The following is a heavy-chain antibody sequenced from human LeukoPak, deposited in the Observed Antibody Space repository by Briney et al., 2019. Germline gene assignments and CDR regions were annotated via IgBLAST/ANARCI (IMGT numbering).Heavy chain of an antibody. J-gene: IGHJ3*02. CDR3: ARAVVTSPRSAFDI. V-gene: IGHV1-18*04. Sequence: ASVKVSCKASGYTFTNYYIHWVRQAPGQGLEWMGWISAYNGNTNYAQKLQGRVTMTTDTSTSTAYMELRSLRSDDTAVYYCARAVVTSPRSAFDIWGQGTMVTVSS. D-gene: IGHD4-23*01. CDR1: GYTFTNYY. CDR2: ISAYNGNT.